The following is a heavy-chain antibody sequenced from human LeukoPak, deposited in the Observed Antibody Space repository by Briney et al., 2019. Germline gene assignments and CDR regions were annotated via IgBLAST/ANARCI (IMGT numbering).Heavy chain of an antibody. CDR1: GGSISSGGYY. D-gene: IGHD2-21*02. V-gene: IGHV4-30-2*01. Sequence: SETLSLTCTVSGGSISSGGYYWSWIRQPPEKGLEWIGYIYHSGSTYYNPSLKSRVTISVDRSKNQFSLKLSSVTAADTAVYYCAKDGDDSTTDYWGQGTLVTVSS. CDR3: AKDGDDSTTDY. CDR2: IYHSGST. J-gene: IGHJ4*02.